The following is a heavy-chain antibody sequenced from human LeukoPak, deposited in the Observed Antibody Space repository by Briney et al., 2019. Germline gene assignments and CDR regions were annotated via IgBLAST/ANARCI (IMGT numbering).Heavy chain of an antibody. CDR3: ARSGAAQPIVVVVAPLDY. CDR1: GYTFTNYA. Sequence: GASVKVSCKASGYTFTNYAMHWVRQAPGQRLEWMGWINAGNGNTKYSQKFQGRVTITRDTSASTAYMELSSLRSEDTAVYYCARSGAAQPIVVVVAPLDYWGQGTLVTVSS. CDR2: INAGNGNT. D-gene: IGHD2-15*01. J-gene: IGHJ4*02. V-gene: IGHV1-3*01.